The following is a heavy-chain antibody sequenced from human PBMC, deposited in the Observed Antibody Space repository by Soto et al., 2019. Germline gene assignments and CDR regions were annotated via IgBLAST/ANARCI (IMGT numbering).Heavy chain of an antibody. Sequence: QLQLVESGGGVVQPGRSLRLSCAASGFNFNAYYIHWVRQAPGKGLEWVSTISHDGNYKKYGDSVKGRFTISRDNSRKTVSLQMDSLRSEDTAMYYCAVLPTVTTSSDYWGQGTLVTVSS. D-gene: IGHD4-17*01. J-gene: IGHJ4*02. V-gene: IGHV3-30*03. CDR3: AVLPTVTTSSDY. CDR1: GFNFNAYY. CDR2: ISHDGNYK.